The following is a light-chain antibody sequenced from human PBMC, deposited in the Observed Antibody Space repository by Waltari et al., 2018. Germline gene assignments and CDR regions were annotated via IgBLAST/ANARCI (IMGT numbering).Light chain of an antibody. CDR3: SSYTSNNAV. Sequence: QSALTQPASVSGSPGQSITVPCTGISNDVGIHNFVSWYQHHPSKAPKVVIYDVSYRPSGVSDRFSGSKSGNTASLTISGLQAEDEADYYCSSYTSNNAVFGGGTKLTVL. CDR2: DVS. V-gene: IGLV2-14*03. J-gene: IGLJ3*02. CDR1: SNDVGIHNF.